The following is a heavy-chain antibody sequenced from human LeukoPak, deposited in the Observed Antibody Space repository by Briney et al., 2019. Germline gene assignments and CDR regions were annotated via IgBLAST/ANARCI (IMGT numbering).Heavy chain of an antibody. Sequence: PGRSLRLSRAASGFIVSSYGMHWVRQAPGKGLEWVAVIWSDATNQYYADPVKGRFTISRDNCTSTVSLHMCNLRDEDTAVYYCAKDAQKGIDFSNSLELWGHGSLDTVSS. CDR1: GFIVSSYG. D-gene: IGHD4-11*01. CDR3: AKDAQKGIDFSNSLEL. V-gene: IGHV3-33*06. CDR2: IWSDATNQ. J-gene: IGHJ4*01.